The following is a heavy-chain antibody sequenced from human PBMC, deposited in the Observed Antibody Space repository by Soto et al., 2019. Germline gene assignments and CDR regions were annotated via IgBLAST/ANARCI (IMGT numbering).Heavy chain of an antibody. CDR3: TTTDGSGSYYYYGMDV. J-gene: IGHJ6*02. V-gene: IGHV3-15*01. Sequence: GGSLRLSCAASGFTFSHAWMNWVRQAPEKGLEWVGRIKSKTDGGTTGYAAPVKGRFTISRDDSKNTLYLQMNSLKTEDTAVYYCTTTDGSGSYYYYGMDVWGQGTTVTVSS. D-gene: IGHD3-10*01. CDR1: GFTFSHAW. CDR2: IKSKTDGGTT.